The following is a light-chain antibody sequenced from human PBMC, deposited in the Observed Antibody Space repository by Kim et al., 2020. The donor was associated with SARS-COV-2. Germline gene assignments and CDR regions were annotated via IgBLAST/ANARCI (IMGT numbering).Light chain of an antibody. CDR1: RCISRSY. Sequence: GEKALLPCRARRCISRSYVAWYQQKPCQAPKLFIYDAASRATGRPDRFSGSGSVTAFTLTISRLGPEDFAVYYCQQEAASPYTFGQGTKLEI. V-gene: IGKV3-20*01. J-gene: IGKJ2*01. CDR3: QQEAASPYT. CDR2: DAA.